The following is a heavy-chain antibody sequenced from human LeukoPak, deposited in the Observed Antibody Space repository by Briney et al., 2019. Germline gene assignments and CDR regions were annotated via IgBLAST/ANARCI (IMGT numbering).Heavy chain of an antibody. CDR1: GGSISSYY. CDR3: ARDTYYYDSSGPKYDY. J-gene: IGHJ4*02. V-gene: IGHV4-59*12. CDR2: IYYSGST. Sequence: SETLSLTCTVSGGSISSYYWSWIRQPPGKGLEWIGNIYYSGSTNYNPSLKSRVTMSVDTSKNQFSLKLSSVTAADTAVYYCARDTYYYDSSGPKYDYWGQGTLVTVSS. D-gene: IGHD3-22*01.